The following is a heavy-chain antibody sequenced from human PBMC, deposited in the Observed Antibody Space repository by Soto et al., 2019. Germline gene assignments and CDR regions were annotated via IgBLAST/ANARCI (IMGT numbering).Heavy chain of an antibody. V-gene: IGHV3-73*01. J-gene: IGHJ4*02. D-gene: IGHD3-22*01. Sequence: GGSLRLSCAASGFTFSGSAVHWVRQASGKGLEWVGRIRSKANNYATTYAASVKGRFTISRDDSKNSAYLQMNSLKTKDTAVYYCSRRDRSGNYRLDCWGQGTLVTVSS. CDR1: GFTFSGSA. CDR3: SRRDRSGNYRLDC. CDR2: IRSKANNYAT.